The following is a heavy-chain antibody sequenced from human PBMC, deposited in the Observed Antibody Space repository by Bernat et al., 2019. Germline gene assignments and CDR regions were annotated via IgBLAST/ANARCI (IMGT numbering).Heavy chain of an antibody. V-gene: IGHV3-33*08. D-gene: IGHD4-17*01. Sequence: VQLVESGGGLVQPGGSLRLSCAASGFTFSSYGMHWVRQAPGKGLEWVAVIWYDGSNKYYAASVKGRFTISRDNSKNTLYLQMNSRRAEDTAVYYCAREGRGGDYGEGGAFDIWGQGTMVTVSS. CDR3: AREGRGGDYGEGGAFDI. CDR1: GFTFSSYG. J-gene: IGHJ3*02. CDR2: IWYDGSNK.